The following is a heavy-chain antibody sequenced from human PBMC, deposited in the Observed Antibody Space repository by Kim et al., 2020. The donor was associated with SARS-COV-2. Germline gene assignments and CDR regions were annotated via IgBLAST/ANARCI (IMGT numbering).Heavy chain of an antibody. D-gene: IGHD6-13*01. J-gene: IGHJ6*02. Sequence: SETLSLTCTVSGGSISSSSYYWGWIRQPPGKGLEWIGSIYSRGSTYYNPSLKSRVIISVDTSKNQFSLRLSSMTAADTAVYYCARHRNSRWNPDYYYGMDVWGQGTTVTVSS. CDR1: GGSISSSSYY. V-gene: IGHV4-39*01. CDR2: IYSRGST. CDR3: ARHRNSRWNPDYYYGMDV.